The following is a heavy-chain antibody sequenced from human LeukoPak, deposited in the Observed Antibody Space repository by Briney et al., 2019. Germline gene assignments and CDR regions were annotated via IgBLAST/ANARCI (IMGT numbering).Heavy chain of an antibody. CDR1: GGSISSGGYY. V-gene: IGHV4-30-4*08. J-gene: IGHJ6*02. Sequence: SQTLSLTCTVPGGSISSGGYYWSWIRQPPGKGLEWIGYIYYSGSTYYNPSLKSRVTISVDTSKNQFSLKLSSVTAADTAVYYCARVHHYPGGLDYYYGMDVWGQGTTVTVPS. D-gene: IGHD3-16*01. CDR3: ARVHHYPGGLDYYYGMDV. CDR2: IYYSGST.